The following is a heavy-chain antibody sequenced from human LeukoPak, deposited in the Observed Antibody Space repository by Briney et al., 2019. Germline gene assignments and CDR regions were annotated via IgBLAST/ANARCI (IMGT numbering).Heavy chain of an antibody. CDR1: GFTFSSYA. Sequence: GGSLRLSCAASGFTFSSYAIHWVRQAPGKGLEWVAVISYHGSNKYYADSVRGRFTTSRDNSKNTLYLQMNSLRPEDTAVYYCARDAYGDNQADYWGQGTLVTVSS. D-gene: IGHD4-17*01. CDR2: ISYHGSNK. J-gene: IGHJ4*02. CDR3: ARDAYGDNQADY. V-gene: IGHV3-30-3*01.